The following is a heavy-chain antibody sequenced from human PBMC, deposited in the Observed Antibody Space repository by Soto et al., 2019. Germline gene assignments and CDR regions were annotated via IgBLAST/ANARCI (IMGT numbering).Heavy chain of an antibody. Sequence: EVQLLESGGGLVQPGGSLRLSCTASGFTFSGYAMSWVRQSPGKGLEWVSTINDSGDSTYYADSVKGRFSISRDNSKNTLYLQMNSLRAEDTPVYYCAKDMELSLPPYYYYYGLDVWGQGTTVTVSS. D-gene: IGHD1-26*01. CDR1: GFTFSGYA. CDR2: INDSGDST. CDR3: AKDMELSLPPYYYYYGLDV. J-gene: IGHJ6*02. V-gene: IGHV3-23*01.